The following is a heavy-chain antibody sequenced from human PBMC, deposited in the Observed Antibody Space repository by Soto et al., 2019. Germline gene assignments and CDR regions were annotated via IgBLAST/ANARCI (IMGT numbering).Heavy chain of an antibody. CDR2: IYYTGST. V-gene: IGHV4-61*01. CDR1: GGSVSSGNYY. CDR3: ASALYCSGGSCSFDP. D-gene: IGHD2-15*01. J-gene: IGHJ5*02. Sequence: QVQLQESGPGLVKPSETLSLTCTVSGGSVSSGNYYWSWIRQPPGKGLEWIGFIYYTGSTSYNPTLTRPVTISIDTSKNQFSLKLTSVTAADTAVYYCASALYCSGGSCSFDPWGQGTLVTVSS.